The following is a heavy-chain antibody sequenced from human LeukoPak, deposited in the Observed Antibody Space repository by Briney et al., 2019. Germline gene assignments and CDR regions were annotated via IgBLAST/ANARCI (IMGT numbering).Heavy chain of an antibody. CDR1: GFTFRSHA. D-gene: IGHD5-12*01. Sequence: GGSLRLSCVGSGFTFRSHAMSWVRQAPEKGLEFVSGIYENGGTTYYADSVKGRFSISRDNSKNTLYLQMDSLRGEDTAVYYCAKDFRIGYPAHFDYWGQGALVTVSS. CDR3: AKDFRIGYPAHFDY. CDR2: IYENGGTT. V-gene: IGHV3-23*01. J-gene: IGHJ4*02.